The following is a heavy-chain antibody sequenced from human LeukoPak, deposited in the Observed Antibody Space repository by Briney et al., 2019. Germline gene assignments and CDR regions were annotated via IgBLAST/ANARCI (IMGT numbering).Heavy chain of an antibody. CDR1: GGSISSYY. D-gene: IGHD3-3*01. J-gene: IGHJ3*02. V-gene: IGHV4-59*01. CDR3: ARGYDFWSGYDAFDI. CDR2: IYYSGST. Sequence: SETLSLTCTVSGGSISSYYWSWIRQPPGKGLEWIGYIYYSGSTNYNPSLKSRVTISVDTSKNQFSLKLSSVTAADTAVYYCARGYDFWSGYDAFDIWGQGTMVTLSS.